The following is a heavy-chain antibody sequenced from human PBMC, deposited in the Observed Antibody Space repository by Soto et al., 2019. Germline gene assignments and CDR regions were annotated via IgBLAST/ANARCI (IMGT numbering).Heavy chain of an antibody. V-gene: IGHV3-73*01. J-gene: IGHJ6*03. CDR2: IRSKANSYAT. CDR3: TRINESNYDYYYMDV. Sequence: EVQLVESGGGLVQPGGSLKLSCAASGFTFSGSAMHWVRQASGKGLEWVGRIRSKANSYATAYAASVKGRFTISRDDSKNTAYLQMNSLKTEDTAVYYCTRINESNYDYYYMDVWGKGTTVTVSS. CDR1: GFTFSGSA.